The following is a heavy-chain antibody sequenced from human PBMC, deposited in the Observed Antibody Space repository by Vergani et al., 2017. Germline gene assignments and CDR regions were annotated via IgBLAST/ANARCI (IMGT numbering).Heavy chain of an antibody. Sequence: QAQLQESGPGLVKPSETLSLTCTVSGDSISSAGHYWTWIRQAAGRGLEWIGHIYISGATNYNPSLKSRVTISVDSSKKQFYLRLNSVTTADTAVYYCGRVADFYGLGSRLLDLWGQGILVTVSS. D-gene: IGHD3-10*01. CDR1: GDSISSAGHY. CDR2: IYISGAT. CDR3: GRVADFYGLGSRLLDL. J-gene: IGHJ5*02. V-gene: IGHV4-61*02.